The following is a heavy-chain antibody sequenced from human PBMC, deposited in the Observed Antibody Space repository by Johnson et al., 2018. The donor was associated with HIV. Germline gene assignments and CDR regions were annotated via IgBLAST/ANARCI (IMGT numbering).Heavy chain of an antibody. Sequence: QVQLVESGGGVVQPGRSLRLSCAASGFTFSSYAMHWVRQAPGKGLEWVAVISYDGSNKYYAYSVKGRFTISRDNSKNTLYRQRSSLRAEDTAVYYCACLDSAMRAFDIWGQGTMVTVSS. CDR1: GFTFSSYA. J-gene: IGHJ3*02. CDR3: ACLDSAMRAFDI. D-gene: IGHD1-1*01. CDR2: ISYDGSNK. V-gene: IGHV3-30-3*01.